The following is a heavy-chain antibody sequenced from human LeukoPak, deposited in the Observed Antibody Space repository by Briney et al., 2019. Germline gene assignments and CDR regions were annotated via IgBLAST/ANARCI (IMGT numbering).Heavy chain of an antibody. D-gene: IGHD3-10*01. V-gene: IGHV3-30*04. CDR3: ARSSAGSYSVALYNWFDP. CDR2: ISYDGSNK. J-gene: IGHJ5*02. Sequence: GRSLRLSCAASGFTFSSYAMHWVRQAPGKGPEWVAVISYDGSNKYYADSVKGRFTISRDNSKNTLYLQMNSLRAEDTAVYYCARSSAGSYSVALYNWFDPWGQGTLVTVSS. CDR1: GFTFSSYA.